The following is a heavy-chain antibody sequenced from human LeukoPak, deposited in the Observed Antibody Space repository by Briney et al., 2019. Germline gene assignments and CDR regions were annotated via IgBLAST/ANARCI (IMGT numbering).Heavy chain of an antibody. J-gene: IGHJ4*02. CDR3: ARLKEGIRFDY. Sequence: SETLSLTCTVSGGSISSYYWSWIRQPPGKGLEWIGYIYYSGSTNYNPSLKSRVTISVDTSKNQFSLKLSSVTAADTAVYYCARLKEGIRFDYWGQGTLVTVSS. CDR1: GGSISSYY. CDR2: IYYSGST. D-gene: IGHD6-13*01. V-gene: IGHV4-59*08.